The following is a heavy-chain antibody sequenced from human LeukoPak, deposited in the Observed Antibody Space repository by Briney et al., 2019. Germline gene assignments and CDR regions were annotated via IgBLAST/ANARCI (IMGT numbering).Heavy chain of an antibody. D-gene: IGHD1-26*01. CDR3: AREGIVAVFDY. J-gene: IGHJ4*02. V-gene: IGHV1-2*06. CDR2: INPNSGGT. Sequence: ASVKVSCKASGYIFTSYGISWVRQAPGQGLEWMGRINPNSGGTNYAQKFQGRVTMTRDTSISTAYMELSRLRSDDTAVYYCAREGIVAVFDYWGQGTLVTVSS. CDR1: GYIFTSYG.